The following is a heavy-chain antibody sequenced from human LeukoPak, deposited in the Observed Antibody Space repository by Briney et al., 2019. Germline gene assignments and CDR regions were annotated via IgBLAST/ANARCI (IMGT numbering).Heavy chain of an antibody. CDR2: IYTSGST. V-gene: IGHV4-61*02. CDR3: ARGYSSGWYQDVFDI. Sequence: SETLSLTCTVSGGSISSGSYYWSWIRQPAGKGLEWIGRIYTSGSTNYNPSLKSRATISVDTSKNQFSLKLSSVTAADTAVYYCARGYSSGWYQDVFDIWGQGTMVTVSS. D-gene: IGHD6-19*01. J-gene: IGHJ3*02. CDR1: GGSISSGSYY.